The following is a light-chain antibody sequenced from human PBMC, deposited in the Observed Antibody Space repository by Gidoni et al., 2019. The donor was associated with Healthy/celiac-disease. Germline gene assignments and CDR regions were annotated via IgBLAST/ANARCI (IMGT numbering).Light chain of an antibody. CDR1: QSLLHSNGYNY. CDR2: LGS. J-gene: IGKJ2*01. Sequence: DIVMTQSPLSLPVTPGEPASISCRSSQSLLHSNGYNYLDWYLQKPGQSPQLLIYLGSNRASGVPDRFSGSGSGTDFTLKISRVEAEDAGVYYCMQALQTAYTFGQGTKLEIK. V-gene: IGKV2-28*01. CDR3: MQALQTAYT.